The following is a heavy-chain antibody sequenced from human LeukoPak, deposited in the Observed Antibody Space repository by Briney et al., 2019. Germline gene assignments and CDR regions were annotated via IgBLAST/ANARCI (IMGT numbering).Heavy chain of an antibody. CDR3: ARDNPFTYYDSSGYVFRAFDI. CDR2: INHSGST. CDR1: GGSFSGYY. Sequence: PSETLSLTCAVYGGSFSGYYWSWIRQPPGKGLEWIGEINHSGSTNYNPSLKSRVTISVDTSKNQFSLKLSSVTAADTAVYYCARDNPFTYYDSSGYVFRAFDIWGQGTMVTVSS. V-gene: IGHV4-34*01. D-gene: IGHD3-22*01. J-gene: IGHJ3*02.